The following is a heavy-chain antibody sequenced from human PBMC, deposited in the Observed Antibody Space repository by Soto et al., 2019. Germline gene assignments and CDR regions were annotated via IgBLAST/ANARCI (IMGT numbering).Heavy chain of an antibody. CDR1: GFSLNTGGVG. D-gene: IGHD3-10*01. J-gene: IGHJ6*02. Sequence: ITLKESGPTLVKPTQTLTLTCTFSGFSLNTGGVGVGWVRQPRGKAMEWLALIYWDDDERYRPSLRSRLNTTXHXTXNXXVLTMTNMDPEDTATYYCVRNWRYYGGDYYYGMDAWGQGTTVTVSS. CDR2: IYWDDDE. V-gene: IGHV2-5*02. CDR3: VRNWRYYGGDYYYGMDA.